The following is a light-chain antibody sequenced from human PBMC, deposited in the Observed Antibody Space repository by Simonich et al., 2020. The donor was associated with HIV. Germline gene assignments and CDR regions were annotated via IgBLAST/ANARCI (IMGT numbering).Light chain of an antibody. Sequence: QSALAQPASVSGSPGQSITISCTGTYTDVGAYNYVSWYQQNPGKAPKLIVYDVIKRPSGVSNRFSGSKSGKAASLTISGLQAEDEADYYCSSYTSITTWVFGGGTKLTVL. J-gene: IGLJ3*02. V-gene: IGLV2-14*03. CDR3: SSYTSITTWV. CDR2: DVI. CDR1: YTDVGAYNY.